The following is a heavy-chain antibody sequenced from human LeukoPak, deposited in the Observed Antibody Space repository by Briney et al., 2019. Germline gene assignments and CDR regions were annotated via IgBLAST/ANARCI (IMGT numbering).Heavy chain of an antibody. CDR1: GGSISSSSYY. V-gene: IGHV4-39*01. CDR2: IYYSGST. D-gene: IGHD3-10*01. J-gene: IGHJ4*02. CDR3: ARLVDNSYEGLLWFGELLGYYFDY. Sequence: SETLSLTCTVSGGSISSSSYYWGWIRQPPGKGLEWIGSIYYSGSTHYNPSLKSRVTISVDTSKNQFSLKLSSVTAADTAVYYCARLVDNSYEGLLWFGELLGYYFDYWGQGTLVTVSS.